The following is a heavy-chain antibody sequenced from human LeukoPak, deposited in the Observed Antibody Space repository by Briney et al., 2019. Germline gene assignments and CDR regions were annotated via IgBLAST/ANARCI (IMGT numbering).Heavy chain of an antibody. CDR2: INSDGTTT. D-gene: IGHD3-10*01. CDR3: ARAGGSGSYGRFDP. J-gene: IGHJ5*02. Sequence: GGSLRLSCAASGFTFTAYWMHWVRQAPGKGLVWVSRINSDGTTTNYADSVKGRFTISRDNAKNTVYLQMNSLRAEDTAVYYCARAGGSGSYGRFDPWGQGTLVSVSS. CDR1: GFTFTAYW. V-gene: IGHV3-74*01.